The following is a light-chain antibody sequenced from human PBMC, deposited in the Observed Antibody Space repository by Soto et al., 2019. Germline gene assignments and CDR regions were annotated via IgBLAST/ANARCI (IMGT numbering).Light chain of an antibody. CDR2: AAS. J-gene: IGKJ5*01. CDR3: QQSYSTPSIT. CDR1: QSISSY. Sequence: DIQMTQSPPTPSASVGDRVTITCRASQSISSYLNWYQQKPGKAPKLLIYAASSLQSGVPSRFSGSGSGTDFTLTISSLQPEDFATYYCQQSYSTPSITFGQGTRLEIK. V-gene: IGKV1-39*01.